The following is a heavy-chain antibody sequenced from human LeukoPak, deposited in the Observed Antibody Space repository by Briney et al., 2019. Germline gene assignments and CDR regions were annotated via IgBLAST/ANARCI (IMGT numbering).Heavy chain of an antibody. CDR3: ARLPYSSSFYYYYYMDV. Sequence: PGGSLRLSCAASGFTFSSYWMSWVRQAPGKGLEWVANIKQDGSEKYYVDSVKGRFTISRDNAKNSLYLQMNSLRAEDTAVYYCARLPYSSSFYYYYYMDVWGKGTTVTVSS. CDR2: IKQDGSEK. V-gene: IGHV3-7*01. D-gene: IGHD6-6*01. J-gene: IGHJ6*03. CDR1: GFTFSSYW.